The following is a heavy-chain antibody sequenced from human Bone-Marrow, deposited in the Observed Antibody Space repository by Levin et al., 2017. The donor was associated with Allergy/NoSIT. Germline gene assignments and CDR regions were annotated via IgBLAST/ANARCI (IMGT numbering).Heavy chain of an antibody. J-gene: IGHJ4*02. D-gene: IGHD3-9*01. Sequence: GESLKISCAASTFTVSDNYMSWVRQAPGKGLQWVSSIYSGGDTYYADSVRGRVIISRDKSENTVYLQMNSLRAEDTALYYCATATDYDIRTFDYWGQGILVTVSS. CDR2: IYSGGDT. CDR3: ATATDYDIRTFDY. V-gene: IGHV3-66*01. CDR1: TFTVSDNY.